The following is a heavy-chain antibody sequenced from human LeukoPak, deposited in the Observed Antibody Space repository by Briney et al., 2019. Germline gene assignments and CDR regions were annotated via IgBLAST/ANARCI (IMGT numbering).Heavy chain of an antibody. V-gene: IGHV3-48*03. D-gene: IGHD1-26*01. J-gene: IGHJ5*02. CDR1: GFTFSSYE. CDR2: ISSSGRTM. Sequence: QAGGSLRLSCAASGFTFSSYEMNWVRQAPGKGLEWGSYISSSGRTMYYADSVKGRFTISRDNAKNSLYLQMNSLRAEDTAVYYCARSYSGSPRNWFDPWGQGTLVTVSS. CDR3: ARSYSGSPRNWFDP.